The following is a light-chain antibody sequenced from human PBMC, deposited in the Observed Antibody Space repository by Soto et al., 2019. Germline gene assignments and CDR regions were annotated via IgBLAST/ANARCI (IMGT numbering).Light chain of an antibody. V-gene: IGKV3-20*01. Sequence: EIVLTQSPGTLSLSPGERATLSCRASQSVSNNYLAWYQQKPGQAPRLLIYGASSRATGLPDRFSGSGSGTDFTLTISRLEPEDFAVYDCQQDGSSPRTFGQGTKVEIK. CDR1: QSVSNNY. CDR2: GAS. J-gene: IGKJ1*01. CDR3: QQDGSSPRT.